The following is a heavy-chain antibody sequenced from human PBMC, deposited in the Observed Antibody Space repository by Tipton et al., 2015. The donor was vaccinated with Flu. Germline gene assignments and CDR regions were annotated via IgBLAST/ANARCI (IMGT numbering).Heavy chain of an antibody. CDR3: AKDLEGATLAIFDY. CDR2: ISSSGSYI. Sequence: SLRLSCAASGFTFSTYSMNWVRQAPGKGLEWVSSISSSGSYIYYADSVKGRFTTSRDNAKNSLYLQMNSLRAEDTAVYYCAKDLEGATLAIFDYWGQGTLVTVSS. CDR1: GFTFSTYS. V-gene: IGHV3-21*04. D-gene: IGHD1-26*01. J-gene: IGHJ4*02.